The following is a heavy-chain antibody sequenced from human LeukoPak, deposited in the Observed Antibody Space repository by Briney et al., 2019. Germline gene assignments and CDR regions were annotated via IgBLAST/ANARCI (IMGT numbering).Heavy chain of an antibody. Sequence: HPGGSLRLSCAASGFTFSNSGMSWVRQAPGKGLEWVAFIRYDGSKKYYADSVKGRFTISRDNSKNTLYLQMNSLRAEDTAVYYCAKDPPSIVVVPVAMPDSWGQGTLVTVSS. CDR2: IRYDGSKK. CDR1: GFTFSNSG. J-gene: IGHJ4*02. V-gene: IGHV3-30*02. D-gene: IGHD2-2*01. CDR3: AKDPPSIVVVPVAMPDS.